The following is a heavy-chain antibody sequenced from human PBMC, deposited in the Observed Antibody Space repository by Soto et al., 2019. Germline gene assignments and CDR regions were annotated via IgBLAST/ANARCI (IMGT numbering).Heavy chain of an antibody. J-gene: IGHJ4*02. Sequence: QVQLVESGGGVVQPGRSLRLSCAASGFTFSSYGMHWVRQAPGKGLEWVAVISYDGSNKYYADSVKGRFTISRDNSKNTLYLQTNSLRAEDTAVYYCAKLVTGPGPEFDYWGQGTLVTVSS. V-gene: IGHV3-30*18. CDR3: AKLVTGPGPEFDY. D-gene: IGHD2-21*02. CDR1: GFTFSSYG. CDR2: ISYDGSNK.